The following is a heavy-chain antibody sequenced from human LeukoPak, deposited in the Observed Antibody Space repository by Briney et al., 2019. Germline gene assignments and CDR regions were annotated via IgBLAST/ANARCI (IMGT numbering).Heavy chain of an antibody. D-gene: IGHD6-13*01. J-gene: IGHJ3*02. CDR1: GFTFSRYS. CDR3: ARDRGMLAAAFDI. Sequence: GGSLRLSCAASGFTFSRYSMNWVRQAPGKGLEWVSSISSSSSYIYYADSVEGRFIISRDSAKNSLYLQMNSLRAEDTAVYYCARDRGMLAAAFDIWGQGTMATVSS. CDR2: ISSSSSYI. V-gene: IGHV3-21*01.